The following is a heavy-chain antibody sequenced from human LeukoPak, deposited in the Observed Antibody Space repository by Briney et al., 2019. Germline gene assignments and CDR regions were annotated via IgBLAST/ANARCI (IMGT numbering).Heavy chain of an antibody. Sequence: ASVKVSCKASGNSFSSYYMHRVRQAPGQGLEWMGIINPSGVDTNYAEKFQGRVTMTRDTSTNTVYIKLSSLRSEDTAVYYCARGLWGRNYEDWYFDLWGRGTLVTVSS. CDR3: ARGLWGRNYEDWYFDL. J-gene: IGHJ2*01. D-gene: IGHD1-7*01. CDR2: INPSGVDT. CDR1: GNSFSSYY. V-gene: IGHV1-46*01.